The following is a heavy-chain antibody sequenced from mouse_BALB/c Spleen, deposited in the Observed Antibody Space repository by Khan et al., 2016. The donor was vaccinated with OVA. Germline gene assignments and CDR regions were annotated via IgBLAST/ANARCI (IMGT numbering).Heavy chain of an antibody. CDR2: INPTPGYT. CDR3: TRDRIDY. V-gene: IGHV1-7*01. J-gene: IGHJ2*01. CDR1: GYTFTTYW. Sequence: QVRLQQSGAELAKPGASVKMSCKASGYTFTTYWMHWVKKRPGQGREGIGNINPTPGYTDYNEKLKDRATLPAYKSSSTAYMQLGSLTSEDSAVYYCTRDRIDYWGQGTTLPVSS.